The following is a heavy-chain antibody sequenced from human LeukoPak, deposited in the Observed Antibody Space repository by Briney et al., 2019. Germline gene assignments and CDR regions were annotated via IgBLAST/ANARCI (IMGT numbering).Heavy chain of an antibody. D-gene: IGHD3-10*01. CDR3: ARTLLDSGAGSFFDW. Sequence: ASVKVSCKASGGTFASSGIGRVRLAPGQGLVWMGGTIPIYGTTFIAQKFQGRVTLTTDESTSTAYMEVNSLRSEDTAVYYCARTLLDSGAGSFFDWWGQGTLVTVSS. V-gene: IGHV1-69*05. CDR1: GGTFASSG. J-gene: IGHJ4*02. CDR2: TIPIYGTT.